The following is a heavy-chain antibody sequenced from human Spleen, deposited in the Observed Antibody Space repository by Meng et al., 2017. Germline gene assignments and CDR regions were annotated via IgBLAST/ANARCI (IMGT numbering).Heavy chain of an antibody. Sequence: GESLKISCTASGFTFSSYALSWVRQAPGKGLEWVSGINWTGGSTGYADSVKGRFTISRDNAKNSLYLQMNSLRAEDTALYYCARSPIDKYDLSALPLDYWGQGTLVTVSS. CDR3: ARSPIDKYDLSALPLDY. CDR2: INWTGGST. J-gene: IGHJ4*02. D-gene: IGHD3-16*01. V-gene: IGHV3-20*04. CDR1: GFTFSSYA.